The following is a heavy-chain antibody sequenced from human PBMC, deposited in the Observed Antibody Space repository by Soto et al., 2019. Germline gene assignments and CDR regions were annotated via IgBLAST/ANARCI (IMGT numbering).Heavy chain of an antibody. Sequence: ASVKVSCKASGYTFTSYDINWVRQATGQGLEWMGWVNPNSGNTGYAQKFQGRVTMTRNTSISTAYMELSSLRSEDTAVYYCARVGRFRAAAGKRDDYYYGMDVWGQGTTVTVSS. D-gene: IGHD6-13*01. J-gene: IGHJ6*02. CDR2: VNPNSGNT. V-gene: IGHV1-8*01. CDR1: GYTFTSYD. CDR3: ARVGRFRAAAGKRDDYYYGMDV.